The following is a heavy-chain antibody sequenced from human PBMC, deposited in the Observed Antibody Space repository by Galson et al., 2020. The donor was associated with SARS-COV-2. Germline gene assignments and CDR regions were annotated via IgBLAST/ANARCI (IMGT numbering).Heavy chain of an antibody. Sequence: SETLSLTCTVSGGSISSYYWSWLRPPAGKGLEWIGRIYTSGSTNYNPSLKSRVTMPVDTSKNQFSLKLSSVTAADTAVYYCARAESKYHYFDYWGQGTLVTVSS. CDR3: ARAESKYHYFDY. V-gene: IGHV4-4*07. CDR2: IYTSGST. D-gene: IGHD6-6*01. J-gene: IGHJ4*02. CDR1: GGSISSYY.